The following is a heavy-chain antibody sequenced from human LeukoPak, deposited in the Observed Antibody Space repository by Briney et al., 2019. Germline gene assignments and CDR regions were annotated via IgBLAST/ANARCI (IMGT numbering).Heavy chain of an antibody. D-gene: IGHD2-21*01. J-gene: IGHJ4*02. CDR1: GCTFSSYW. CDR2: IKQDGSEK. Sequence: GGSLRLSCAASGCTFSSYWMSWVRQARGKGLEWVANIKQDGSEKYYVDSVKGRFTISRDNAKNSLYLQMNSLRAEDTAVYYCARAALGESVYWGQGTLVTVSS. CDR3: ARAALGESVY. V-gene: IGHV3-7*01.